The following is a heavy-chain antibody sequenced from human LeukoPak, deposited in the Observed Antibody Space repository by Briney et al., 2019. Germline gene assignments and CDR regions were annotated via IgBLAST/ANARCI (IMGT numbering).Heavy chain of an antibody. CDR1: AGSISSYY. V-gene: IGHV4-59*01. CDR2: ISYSGST. CDR3: ARMSIAVAGPRDYNWYDP. J-gene: IGHJ5*02. D-gene: IGHD6-19*01. Sequence: SETLSLTCTVSAGSISSYYWSWIRQPPGKGLEWIGCISYSGSTKYNPSLKSRVTISVDTTKNHFSLRLTSVTAADTAVYYCARMSIAVAGPRDYNWYDPWGQGTLVIVSS.